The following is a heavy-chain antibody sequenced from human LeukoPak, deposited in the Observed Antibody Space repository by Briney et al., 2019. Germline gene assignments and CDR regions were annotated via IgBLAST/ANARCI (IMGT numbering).Heavy chain of an antibody. CDR1: GGSISSSGYY. Sequence: SETLSPTCTVSGGSISSSGYYWAWIRQPPGEGLNWIGNIYNSGISYYNPSLKSRVTISVDTSKNQFSLRLSSVTAADTAVYYCARRRGTRFGGEPMSYFDYWGQGTLVTVSS. CDR2: IYNSGIS. V-gene: IGHV4-39*01. J-gene: IGHJ4*02. CDR3: ARRRGTRFGGEPMSYFDY. D-gene: IGHD3-10*01.